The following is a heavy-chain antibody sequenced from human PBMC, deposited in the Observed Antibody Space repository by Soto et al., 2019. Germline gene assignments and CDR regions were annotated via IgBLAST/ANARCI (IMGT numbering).Heavy chain of an antibody. Sequence: EVQLVESGGGLVKPGGSLRLSCAASGFTFSRYGMNWLRQAPGKGLEWVASISSSDNIIYYADSVKGRFTISRDNAKNSLYLQVNSLRAEDTAVYYCARDLGYYDSSGYFDYWGQGTLVTVSS. V-gene: IGHV3-21*04. CDR2: ISSSDNII. CDR3: ARDLGYYDSSGYFDY. J-gene: IGHJ4*02. D-gene: IGHD3-22*01. CDR1: GFTFSRYG.